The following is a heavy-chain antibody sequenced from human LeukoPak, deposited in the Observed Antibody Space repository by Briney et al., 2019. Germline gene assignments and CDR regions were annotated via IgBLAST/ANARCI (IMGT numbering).Heavy chain of an antibody. V-gene: IGHV3-33*01. CDR2: IWYDGSNK. D-gene: IGHD4-17*01. CDR3: ARNQDYGVYNSVGAFDI. J-gene: IGHJ3*02. CDR1: GFTFSSYG. Sequence: GGSLRLSCAASGFTFSSYGMHWVRQAPGKGLEWVAVIWYDGSNKYYADSVKGRFTVSRDNSKNTLYLQMNSLRAEDTAVYYCARNQDYGVYNSVGAFDIWGQGTMVTVSS.